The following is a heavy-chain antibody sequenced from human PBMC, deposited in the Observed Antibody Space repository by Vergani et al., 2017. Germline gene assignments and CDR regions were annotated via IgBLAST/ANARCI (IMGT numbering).Heavy chain of an antibody. CDR2: IYYSGST. V-gene: IGHV4-59*01. D-gene: IGHD6-13*01. CDR3: ARSARDSSSWDYYDGMDV. J-gene: IGHJ6*02. CDR1: GGSISSYY. Sequence: QLQLQESGPGLVKPSETLSLTCTVSGGSISSYYWSWIRQPPGKGLEWIGYIYYSGSTNYNPSLKSRVTISVDTSKNQFSMKLSFVTAADTAVYYCARSARDSSSWDYYDGMDVWGQGTTVTVSS.